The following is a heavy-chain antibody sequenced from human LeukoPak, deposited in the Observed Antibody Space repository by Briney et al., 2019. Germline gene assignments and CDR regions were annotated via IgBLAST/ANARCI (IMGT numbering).Heavy chain of an antibody. D-gene: IGHD3-22*01. CDR3: AREDTYYDSSGYSDY. J-gene: IGHJ4*02. V-gene: IGHV1-18*01. Sequence: ASVKVSCKASGYTFTSDGISWVRQAPGQGLEWMGWISAYNGNTNYAQKLQGRVTMTTDTSTSTAYMELRSLRSDDTAVYYCAREDTYYDSSGYSDYWGQGTLVTVSS. CDR1: GYTFTSDG. CDR2: ISAYNGNT.